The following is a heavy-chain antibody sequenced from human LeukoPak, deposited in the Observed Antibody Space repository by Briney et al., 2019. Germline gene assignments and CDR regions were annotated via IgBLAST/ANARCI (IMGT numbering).Heavy chain of an antibody. D-gene: IGHD6-13*01. V-gene: IGHV4-59*01. CDR1: GGSISTYY. CDR3: ARGSSPAYSSSWYDS. Sequence: SETLSLTCTVSGGSISTYYWSWIRQPPGKGREWIGYIYYSGNTNYNPSLKSRVSISVDTSKNQFSLKLSSVSAADTAVYYCARGSSPAYSSSWYDSWGQGTLVTVSS. J-gene: IGHJ5*02. CDR2: IYYSGNT.